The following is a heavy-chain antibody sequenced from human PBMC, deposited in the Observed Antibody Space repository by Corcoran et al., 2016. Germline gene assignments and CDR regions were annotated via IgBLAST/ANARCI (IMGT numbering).Heavy chain of an antibody. Sequence: EQQQQWGAGLLKPSETLSLTCAVYGGSFSGYYWSWIRQPPGKGLEWIGEINHSGSTNYNPSLKSRVTISVDTSKNQFSLKLSSVTAADTAVYYCAGHLRYFDYWGQGTLVTVSS. D-gene: IGHD3-9*01. V-gene: IGHV4-34*01. CDR3: AGHLRYFDY. CDR1: GGSFSGYY. CDR2: INHSGST. J-gene: IGHJ4*02.